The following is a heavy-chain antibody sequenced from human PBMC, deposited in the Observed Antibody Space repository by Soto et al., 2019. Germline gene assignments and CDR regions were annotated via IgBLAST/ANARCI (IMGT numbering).Heavy chain of an antibody. CDR3: ASHYGDNGWFDP. Sequence: GGSLRLSCAASGFTFSAYNMNWVRQPPGKGLEWVSSITSSSSSIYYADSLKGRFTISRDNAKNSLYLQMNSLRAEDTAVYYCASHYGDNGWFDPWGQGNMVTVSS. CDR1: GFTFSAYN. J-gene: IGHJ5*02. D-gene: IGHD4-17*01. V-gene: IGHV3-21*06. CDR2: ITSSSSSI.